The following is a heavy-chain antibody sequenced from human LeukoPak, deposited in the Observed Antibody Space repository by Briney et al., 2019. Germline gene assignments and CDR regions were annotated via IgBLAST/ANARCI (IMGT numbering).Heavy chain of an antibody. Sequence: ASVKVSCKASGYTFTSYGISWVRQAPGQGLEWMGWISAYNGNTNYAQKFQGRVTMTRDTSISTAYMELSRLRSDDTAVYYCARVFQKQLADYWGQGTLVTVSP. CDR3: ARVFQKQLADY. J-gene: IGHJ4*02. D-gene: IGHD6-13*01. CDR1: GYTFTSYG. CDR2: ISAYNGNT. V-gene: IGHV1-18*01.